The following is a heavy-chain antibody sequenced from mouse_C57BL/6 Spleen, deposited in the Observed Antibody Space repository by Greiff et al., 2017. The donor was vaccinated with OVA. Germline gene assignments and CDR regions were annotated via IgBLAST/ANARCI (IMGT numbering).Heavy chain of an antibody. J-gene: IGHJ2*01. D-gene: IGHD3-2*02. CDR3: TRDESGSGYGY. CDR2: ISSGGDYI. V-gene: IGHV5-9-1*02. Sequence: EVMLVESGAGLVKPGGSLKLSCAASGFTFSSYAMSWVRQTPEKRLEWVAYISSGGDYIYYADTVKGRFTISSDNARNTLYLQMSSLKSEDTAMYYCTRDESGSGYGYWGQGTTLTVSS. CDR1: GFTFSSYA.